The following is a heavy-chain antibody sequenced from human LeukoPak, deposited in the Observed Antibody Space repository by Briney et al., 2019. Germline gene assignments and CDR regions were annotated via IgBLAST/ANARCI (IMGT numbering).Heavy chain of an antibody. CDR1: GYSISSGYY. V-gene: IGHV4-38-2*02. CDR3: ARGRPYYYDSSGYPPFDY. CDR2: IYHSGST. D-gene: IGHD3-22*01. J-gene: IGHJ4*02. Sequence: PSETLSLTCTVSGYSISSGYYWGWIRQPPGKGLDWIGSIYHSGSTYYNPSPKRRVTISVDTSKNPFSLRLSSVTAADTAVYYCARGRPYYYDSSGYPPFDYWGQGTLVTVSS.